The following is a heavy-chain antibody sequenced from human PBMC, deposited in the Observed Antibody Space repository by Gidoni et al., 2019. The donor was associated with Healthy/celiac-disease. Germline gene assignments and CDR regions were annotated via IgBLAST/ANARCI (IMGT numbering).Heavy chain of an antibody. CDR1: GGSVSSGSYY. CDR3: ARDFGYSGYDYLSSGIAVAGTDYYYPMDV. Sequence: QVQLQESGPGLVKPSESLSLNCTVSGGSVSSGSYYWSWIRRPPGKGLEWIGYIYYRGSTNYHPSLKSRVTISVDTSKNQFSLKLSSVTAADTAVYYCARDFGYSGYDYLSSGIAVAGTDYYYPMDVWGKGTTVTASS. CDR2: IYYRGST. J-gene: IGHJ6*04. D-gene: IGHD5-12*01. V-gene: IGHV4-61*01.